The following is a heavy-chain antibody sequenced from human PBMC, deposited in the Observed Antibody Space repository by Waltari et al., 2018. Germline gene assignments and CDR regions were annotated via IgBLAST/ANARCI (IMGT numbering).Heavy chain of an antibody. CDR3: ARQNVGPGSAHLDH. D-gene: IGHD3-10*01. V-gene: IGHV4-31*03. CDR2: IYNSGSA. Sequence: QVQLQESGPGLVKSSQTLSLTCTVSGGSISSSGYSWNWIRQHPKKGLEWIGLIYNSGSASYNPSLKSRVTISGDTSKNQFSLKLNSVTADDTAMYYCARQNVGPGSAHLDHWGQGTLVTVSS. J-gene: IGHJ4*02. CDR1: GGSISSSGYS.